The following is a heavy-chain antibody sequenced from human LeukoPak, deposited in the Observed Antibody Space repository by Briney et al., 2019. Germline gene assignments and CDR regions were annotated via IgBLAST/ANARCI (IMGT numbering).Heavy chain of an antibody. J-gene: IGHJ4*02. Sequence: GGSLRLSCAASGLTVSSDYMSWVRQAPGKGLEWVSVIYSGGSAYYADSVKGRFTISRDNSKNTLHLQMNSLTVEDTAVYYCTRGGGAFCGGDCYRNFDYWGRGALVTVSS. V-gene: IGHV3-66*02. D-gene: IGHD2-21*02. CDR3: TRGGGAFCGGDCYRNFDY. CDR2: IYSGGSA. CDR1: GLTVSSDY.